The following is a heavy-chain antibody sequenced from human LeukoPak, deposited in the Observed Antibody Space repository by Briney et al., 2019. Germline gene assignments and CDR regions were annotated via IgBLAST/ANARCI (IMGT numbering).Heavy chain of an antibody. V-gene: IGHV3-11*04. CDR1: GFTFSDYY. J-gene: IGHJ4*02. CDR3: AKDSPDLDSGSPLDY. D-gene: IGHD1-26*01. Sequence: GGSLRLSCAASGFTFSDYYMSWIRQAPGKGLEWVSYISSSGSTIYYADSVKGRFTISRDNAKNSLYLQMNSLRAEDTAVYYCAKDSPDLDSGSPLDYWGQGTLVTVSS. CDR2: ISSSGSTI.